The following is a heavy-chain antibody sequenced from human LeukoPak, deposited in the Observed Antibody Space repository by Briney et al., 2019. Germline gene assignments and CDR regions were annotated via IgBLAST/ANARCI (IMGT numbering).Heavy chain of an antibody. Sequence: GGSLRLSCVASGFMFSNYAMHWVRQAPGKGLEWVAVIRYDGNNKYYADSVKGRFTISRDNAKNSLYLQMNSLRAEDTAVYYCARELRSDAFDIWGQGTMVTVSS. CDR1: GFMFSNYA. J-gene: IGHJ3*02. V-gene: IGHV3-33*08. CDR3: ARELRSDAFDI. CDR2: IRYDGNNK. D-gene: IGHD5-12*01.